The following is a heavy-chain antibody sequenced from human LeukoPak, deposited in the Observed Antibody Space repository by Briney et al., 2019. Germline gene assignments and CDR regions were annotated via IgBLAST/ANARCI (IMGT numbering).Heavy chain of an antibody. Sequence: GGSLRLSCAASGFTFSSYVMNWVRQAPGKGLEWVSSISSGSTYIYYADSVKGRFTISRDNAKNSLYLQMNSLRAEDTAVYYCARDYDYGDYPGYWGQGTLVTVSS. CDR3: ARDYDYGDYPGY. D-gene: IGHD4-17*01. J-gene: IGHJ4*02. V-gene: IGHV3-21*01. CDR1: GFTFSSYV. CDR2: ISSGSTYI.